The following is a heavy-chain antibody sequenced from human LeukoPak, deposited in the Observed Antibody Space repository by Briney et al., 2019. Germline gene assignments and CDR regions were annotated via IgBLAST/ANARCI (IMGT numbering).Heavy chain of an antibody. Sequence: SVKVSCKASGGTFSSYAISWVRQAPGQGLEWMGGIIPIFGTANYAQKFQGRVTITADESTSTAYMELSSLRSEDTAVYYCARIYLAPGPEVGYFDYWGRGTLVTVSS. D-gene: IGHD2-2*01. V-gene: IGHV1-69*13. J-gene: IGHJ4*02. CDR3: ARIYLAPGPEVGYFDY. CDR2: IIPIFGTA. CDR1: GGTFSSYA.